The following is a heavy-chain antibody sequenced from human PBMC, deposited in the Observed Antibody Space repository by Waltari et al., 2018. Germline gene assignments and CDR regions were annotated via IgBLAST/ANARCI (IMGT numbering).Heavy chain of an antibody. CDR2: IRHTGVT. D-gene: IGHD3-9*01. V-gene: IGHV4-59*08. CDR1: GGPIHNYF. CDR3: ARWDSPGRYFGD. Sequence: QVQLQESGPGLVKPSETLALTCSLSGGPIHNYFWNWIRQPPGTALQWIGFIRHTGVTKSNPSLKSRVTMTVDTSKSQISLRLTSVSATDTAVYFCARWDSPGRYFGDWGQGTPVTVSS. J-gene: IGHJ4*02.